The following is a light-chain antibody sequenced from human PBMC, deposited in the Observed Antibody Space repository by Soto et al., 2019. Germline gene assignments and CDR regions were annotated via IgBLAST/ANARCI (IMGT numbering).Light chain of an antibody. V-gene: IGLV4-69*01. Sequence: QSVLTQSPSASASLGASVKLTCTLSSGHSTYAIAWHQQQSEKGPRYLMKLNSDGTHSKGDGIPDRFSGSSSGAERYLTISSLQSEDEADYYCQTWVTGPPWVFGGGTQLTVL. CDR2: LNSDGTH. J-gene: IGLJ3*02. CDR3: QTWVTGPPWV. CDR1: SGHSTYA.